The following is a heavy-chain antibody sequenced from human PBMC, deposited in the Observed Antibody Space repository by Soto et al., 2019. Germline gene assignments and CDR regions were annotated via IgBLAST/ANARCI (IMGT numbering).Heavy chain of an antibody. J-gene: IGHJ6*03. CDR2: TNHSGST. D-gene: IGHD3-22*01. CDR3: AGGGSIVVSTRRPMDV. V-gene: IGHV4-34*01. CDR1: GGSFSGYY. Sequence: SETLSLTCAVYGGSFSGYYWSWIRQPPGKGLEWIGETNHSGSTNYNPSLKSRVTISVDTSKNQFSLKLSSVTAADTAVYYCAGGGSIVVSTRRPMDVWGKGTTVTVAS.